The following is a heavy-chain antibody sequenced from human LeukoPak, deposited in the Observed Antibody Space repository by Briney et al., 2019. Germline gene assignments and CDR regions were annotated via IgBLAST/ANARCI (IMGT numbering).Heavy chain of an antibody. D-gene: IGHD3-22*01. V-gene: IGHV3-23*01. J-gene: IGHJ4*02. CDR3: AKDQDYYDSSGYSV. CDR2: ISGSGGST. CDR1: GFTFSSSA. Sequence: GGSLRLSCAASGFTFSSSAMSWVRQAPGKGLEWVSAISGSGGSTYYADSVKGRFTISRDNSKNTLYLQMNSLRAEDTAVYYCAKDQDYYDSSGYSVWGQGTLVTVSS.